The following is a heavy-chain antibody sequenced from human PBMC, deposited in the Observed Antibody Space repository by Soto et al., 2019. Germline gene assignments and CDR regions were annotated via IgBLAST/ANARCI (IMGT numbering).Heavy chain of an antibody. Sequence: GGSLRLSCAASGFTFSNYALTWVRQAPGKGLEWVSIISGNGDTTYYAASVKGRFTISRDNSDNTLYLQMNSLRAEDTAVYYCARSGGHSYGSMGYWGQGTLVTVSS. CDR2: ISGNGDTT. J-gene: IGHJ4*02. V-gene: IGHV3-23*01. D-gene: IGHD5-18*01. CDR3: ARSGGHSYGSMGY. CDR1: GFTFSNYA.